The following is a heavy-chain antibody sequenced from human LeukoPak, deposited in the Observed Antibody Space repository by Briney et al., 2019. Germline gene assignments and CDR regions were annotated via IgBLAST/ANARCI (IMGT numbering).Heavy chain of an antibody. CDR1: GGSISSYY. V-gene: IGHV4-59*01. D-gene: IGHD6-19*01. CDR2: IYYSGST. CDR3: ARVGAVTGPHDY. J-gene: IGHJ4*02. Sequence: SETLSLTCTVSGGSISSYYWSWIRQPPGKGLEWIGYIYYSGSTNYNPSLKSRVTISVDTSKNQFSLKLSSVTAADTAVYYCARVGAVTGPHDYWGQGTLVTVSS.